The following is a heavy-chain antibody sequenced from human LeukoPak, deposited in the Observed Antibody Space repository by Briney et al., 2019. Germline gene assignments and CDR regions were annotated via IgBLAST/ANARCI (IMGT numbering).Heavy chain of an antibody. Sequence: SETLSLSCTVSGGSISSYYWSWIRQPAGKGLEWIGRIYTSGSTNYNPSLKSRVTMSVDTSKNQFSLKLSSVTAADTAVYYCARGAVAGDAFDIWGQGTMVTVSS. CDR3: ARGAVAGDAFDI. V-gene: IGHV4-4*07. CDR1: GGSISSYY. CDR2: IYTSGST. J-gene: IGHJ3*02. D-gene: IGHD6-19*01.